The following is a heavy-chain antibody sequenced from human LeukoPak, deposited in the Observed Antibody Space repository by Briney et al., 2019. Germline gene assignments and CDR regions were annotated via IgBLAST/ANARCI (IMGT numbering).Heavy chain of an antibody. Sequence: SETLSLTCTVSGGSISSGGDYWSWIRQHPGRGPEWIGYIYYSGSTYYNPSLKSRVTMSVDTSKNQFSLKLNSVTAADTAVYYCARATSGTYFSDYWGQGTLVTVSS. D-gene: IGHD1-26*01. V-gene: IGHV4-31*03. CDR2: IYYSGST. J-gene: IGHJ4*02. CDR1: GGSISSGGDY. CDR3: ARATSGTYFSDY.